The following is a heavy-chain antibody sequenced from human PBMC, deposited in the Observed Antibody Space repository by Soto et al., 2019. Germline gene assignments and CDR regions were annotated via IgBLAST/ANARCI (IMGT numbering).Heavy chain of an antibody. D-gene: IGHD3-3*01. CDR2: INHSGST. V-gene: IGHV4-34*01. CDR3: ARVGGQLDY. CDR1: GGSFSVYY. J-gene: IGHJ4*02. Sequence: QVQLQQWGAGLLKPSETLSLTCAVYGGSFSVYYWSWIRQPPGKGLEWIGEINHSGSTNYNPSLKSRVTISVDTSKNQFSLKLSSVTAADTAVYYCARVGGQLDYWGQGTLVTVSS.